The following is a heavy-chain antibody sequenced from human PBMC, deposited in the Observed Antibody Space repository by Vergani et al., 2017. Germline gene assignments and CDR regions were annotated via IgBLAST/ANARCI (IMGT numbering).Heavy chain of an antibody. CDR2: ISSSSSYI. Sequence: EVQLVESGGGLVKPGGSLRLSCAASGFTFSSYSMNWVRQAPWKGLEWVSSISSSSSYIYYADSVKGRFTISRDNAKNSLYLQMNSLRAEDTAVYYCARGPTTVNEYYYYYYGMDVWGQGTTVTVSS. D-gene: IGHD4-17*01. CDR3: ARGPTTVNEYYYYYYGMDV. V-gene: IGHV3-21*01. CDR1: GFTFSSYS. J-gene: IGHJ6*02.